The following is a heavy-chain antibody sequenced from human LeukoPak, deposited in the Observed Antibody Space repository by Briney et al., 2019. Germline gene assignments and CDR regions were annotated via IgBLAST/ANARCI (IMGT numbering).Heavy chain of an antibody. D-gene: IGHD6-19*01. Sequence: PGGALRLSCAGSGFTFSSYSMNLGPPAPGKGLEWVALIQSDGSNEYYADSVKGRFTISRDNSKNTLYLQMNSLRAEDTAIYYCVADFDYWGQGTLVTVS. CDR1: GFTFSSYS. CDR2: IQSDGSNE. CDR3: VADFDY. V-gene: IGHV3-30*02. J-gene: IGHJ4*02.